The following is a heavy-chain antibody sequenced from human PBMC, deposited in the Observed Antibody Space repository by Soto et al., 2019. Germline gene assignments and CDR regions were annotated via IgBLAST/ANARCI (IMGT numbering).Heavy chain of an antibody. V-gene: IGHV1-3*01. CDR3: ARELQGLYYFDY. CDR2: INAGNGDS. J-gene: IGHJ4*02. CDR1: EYTFSSYT. D-gene: IGHD4-4*01. Sequence: ASVKVSCKVSEYTFSSYTLHWVRQAPGQRLEWMGWINAGNGDSKYSQKFQGRVSISRDTSASTASMELSSLTSEDTAVYYCARELQGLYYFDYWGKGTLVTVSS.